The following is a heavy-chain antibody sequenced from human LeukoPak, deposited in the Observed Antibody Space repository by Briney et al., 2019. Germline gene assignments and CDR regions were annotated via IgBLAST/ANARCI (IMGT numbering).Heavy chain of an antibody. Sequence: GGSLRLSCAASGFSFSSYEMNWVRQAPGKGLEWISYISASGTLTHYADSVEGRFTISRDNAKNSLYLQMNSLRAEDTAVYYCARDMEYYYDSSDHYYYYMDVWGKGTTVTISS. D-gene: IGHD3-22*01. CDR3: ARDMEYYYDSSDHYYYYMDV. CDR1: GFSFSSYE. J-gene: IGHJ6*03. CDR2: ISASGTLT. V-gene: IGHV3-48*03.